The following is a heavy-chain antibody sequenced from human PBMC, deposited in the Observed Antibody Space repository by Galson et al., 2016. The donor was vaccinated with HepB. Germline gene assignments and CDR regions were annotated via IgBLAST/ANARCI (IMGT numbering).Heavy chain of an antibody. D-gene: IGHD2-15*01. CDR2: IYSAGAT. Sequence: SLRLSCAASGLSVSNKFMRWVRQAPGQGLEWLSVIYSAGATYSAAPVRGRFTLSRDNSVNMVYLQMSSLRAEDTAVYFCARGFCSAAGCNSLSYFDLWGQGTLVTVSS. J-gene: IGHJ4*02. CDR1: GLSVSNKF. CDR3: ARGFCSAAGCNSLSYFDL. V-gene: IGHV3-53*01.